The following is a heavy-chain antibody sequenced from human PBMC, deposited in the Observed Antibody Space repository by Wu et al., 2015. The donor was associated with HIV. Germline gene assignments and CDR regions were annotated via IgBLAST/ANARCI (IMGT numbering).Heavy chain of an antibody. V-gene: IGHV1-46*01. Sequence: QVQLVQSGAEVKKPGASVKVSCKASGYTFTSYYMHWVRQAPGQGLEWMGIINPSGGSTSYAQKFQGRVTMTRDTSTSTVYMELSSLRSEDTAVYYCARSSSSINDAFDIWGQGDNGHRLF. CDR3: ARSSSSINDAFDI. D-gene: IGHD6-13*01. J-gene: IGHJ3*02. CDR2: INPSGGST. CDR1: GYTFTSYY.